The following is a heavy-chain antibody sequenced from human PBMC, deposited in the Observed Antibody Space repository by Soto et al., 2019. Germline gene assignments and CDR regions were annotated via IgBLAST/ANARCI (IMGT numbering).Heavy chain of an antibody. CDR2: IYPGDSET. J-gene: IGHJ4*02. CDR3: ARSPRSSPYFDY. V-gene: IGHV5-51*01. D-gene: IGHD6-13*01. CDR1: GYTFSNFW. Sequence: GESLKISCQCSGYTFSNFWIAWVRQLPGKGLEYMGIIYPGDSETRYSPSFHGKVTISADRSIGTAYLQWSSLEASDSAFYFCARSPRSSPYFDYWGQGALVTVS.